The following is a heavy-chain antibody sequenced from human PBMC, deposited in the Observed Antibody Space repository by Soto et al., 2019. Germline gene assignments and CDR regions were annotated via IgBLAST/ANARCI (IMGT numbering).Heavy chain of an antibody. CDR2: MTPNSANT. Sequence: SPVKRSCKAPGYTFTSYLITWVLHATEQDLEWMGWMTPNSANTGYAQKFQGSVTMTRNTSISTAYMDLSSLRSEDTATFYFQRGASDFRDGDVKNWFDRWGQGTLGTVYS. J-gene: IGHJ5*02. V-gene: IGHV1-8*01. D-gene: IGHD2-21*02. CDR3: QRGASDFRDGDVKNWFDR. CDR1: GYTFTSYL.